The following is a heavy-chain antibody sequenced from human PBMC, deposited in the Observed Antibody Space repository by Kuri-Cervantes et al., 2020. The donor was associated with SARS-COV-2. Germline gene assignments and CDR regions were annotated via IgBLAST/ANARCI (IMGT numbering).Heavy chain of an antibody. J-gene: IGHJ5*02. CDR2: INPNSGGT. V-gene: IGHV1-2*02. Sequence: ASLKVFCYASGYSFTGYYMHWVRQAPGQGVEWMGWINPNSGGTNYAQKFQDRVTMARDTSISTAYMELSRRRSDDTAVYYCSREARAPSARDWFYPWGQGTLVTVSS. CDR1: GYSFTGYY. CDR3: SREARAPSARDWFYP.